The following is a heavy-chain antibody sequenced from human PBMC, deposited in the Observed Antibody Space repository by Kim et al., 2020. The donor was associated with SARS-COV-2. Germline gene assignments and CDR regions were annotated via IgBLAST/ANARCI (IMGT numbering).Heavy chain of an antibody. CDR2: ISGSGGST. Sequence: GGSLRLSCAASGFTFSSYAMSWVRQAPGKGLEWVSAISGSGGSTYYADSVKGRFTISRDNSKNTLYLQMNSLRAEDTAVYYCAKDRQYSSGWYGGFEGVFDYWGPGTLVTVSS. CDR1: GFTFSSYA. D-gene: IGHD6-19*01. CDR3: AKDRQYSSGWYGGFEGVFDY. V-gene: IGHV3-23*01. J-gene: IGHJ4*02.